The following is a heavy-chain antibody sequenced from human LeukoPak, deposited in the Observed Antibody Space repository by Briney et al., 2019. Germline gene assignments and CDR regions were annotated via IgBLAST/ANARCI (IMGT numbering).Heavy chain of an antibody. Sequence: TASETLSLTCTVSGVSISSSSYYWGWIRQPPGKGLEWIGSIYYSGSTYYNPSLKSRVTISVDTSKNQFSPKLSSVAAADTAVYYCARDLYNWNDDGYWGQGTLVTVSA. D-gene: IGHD1-20*01. CDR1: GVSISSSSYY. J-gene: IGHJ4*02. V-gene: IGHV4-39*07. CDR3: ARDLYNWNDDGY. CDR2: IYYSGST.